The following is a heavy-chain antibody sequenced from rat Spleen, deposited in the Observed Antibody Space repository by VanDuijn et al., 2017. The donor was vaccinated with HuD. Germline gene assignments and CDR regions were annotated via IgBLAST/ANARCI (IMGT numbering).Heavy chain of an antibody. CDR2: ISYGDSSGHSST. CDR3: ARRHYGYTDYFDF. Sequence: EVQLVESGGGLVQPGRSLKLSCVASGFTFNNYWMTWIRQAPTKGLEWVATISYGDSSGHSSTYYRDSVKGRFTISRDNAKSTLSLQMDSLRSEDTATYYCARRHYGYTDYFDFWGQGVMVTVSP. V-gene: IGHV5-29*01. J-gene: IGHJ2*01. CDR1: GFTFNNYW. D-gene: IGHD1-9*01.